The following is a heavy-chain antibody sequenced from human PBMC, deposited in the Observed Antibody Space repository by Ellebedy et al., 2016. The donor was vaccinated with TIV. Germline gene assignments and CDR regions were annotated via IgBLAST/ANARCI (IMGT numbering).Heavy chain of an antibody. CDR1: GYTFTGYY. V-gene: IGHV1-18*04. J-gene: IGHJ4*02. Sequence: ASVKVSCXASGYTFTGYYMHWVRQATGQGLEWMGWISAYNGNTNYAQKLQGRVTMTEDTSTDTAYMELSSLRSEDTAVYYCATERGYSGYDFGDYWGQGTLVTVSS. CDR2: ISAYNGNT. CDR3: ATERGYSGYDFGDY. D-gene: IGHD5-12*01.